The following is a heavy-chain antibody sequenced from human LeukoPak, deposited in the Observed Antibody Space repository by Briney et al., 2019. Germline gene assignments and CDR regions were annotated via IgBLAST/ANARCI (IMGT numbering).Heavy chain of an antibody. Sequence: PSETLSLTCTVSGGSIGSSSYYWGWIRQPPGKGLEWIGSIYYSGSTYYNPSLKSRVTISVDTSKNQFSLKLSSVTAADTAVYYCARAKYYDILTGYYNHFFDYWGQGTLVTVSS. J-gene: IGHJ4*02. D-gene: IGHD3-9*01. CDR2: IYYSGST. CDR3: ARAKYYDILTGYYNHFFDY. V-gene: IGHV4-39*01. CDR1: GGSIGSSSYY.